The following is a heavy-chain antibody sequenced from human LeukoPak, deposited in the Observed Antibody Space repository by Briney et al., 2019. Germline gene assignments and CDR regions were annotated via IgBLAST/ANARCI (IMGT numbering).Heavy chain of an antibody. V-gene: IGHV4-38-2*02. CDR3: ARGQRSTGLWSQKYYFDY. J-gene: IGHJ4*02. Sequence: SETLSLTCTVSDYSISSGYGYYWGWIRQPPGKGLEWIGNIYHSGITYYNHFNSSLKSRVTISIDTSKNQFSLKLSSVTAADTAVYYCARGQRSTGLWSQKYYFDYWGQGTLVTVSS. D-gene: IGHD5-18*01. CDR1: DYSISSGYGYY. CDR2: IYHSGIT.